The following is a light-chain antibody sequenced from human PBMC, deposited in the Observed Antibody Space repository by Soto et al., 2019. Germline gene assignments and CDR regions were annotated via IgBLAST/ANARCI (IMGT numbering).Light chain of an antibody. Sequence: QSALTQPASVSGSPGQSITISCAGTSRDIGAYDYVSWYRQHPGKAPEFIIYDVVNRPSGVSNRISAAKSGNAASLTISGLQAEDEADYYCSSFTTTNGHWVFGGGTKLTVL. V-gene: IGLV2-14*03. CDR3: SSFTTTNGHWV. J-gene: IGLJ3*02. CDR1: SRDIGAYDY. CDR2: DVV.